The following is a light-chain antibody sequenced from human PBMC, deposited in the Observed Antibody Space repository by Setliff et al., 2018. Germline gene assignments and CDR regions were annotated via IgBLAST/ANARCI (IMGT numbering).Light chain of an antibody. CDR3: SSYTSSSTQV. V-gene: IGLV2-14*03. Sequence: QSALTQPASVSGSPGQSITISCTGTSSDVGGYNYVSWYQQHPDKAPKLMIFDVSNRPSGVSNRFSGSKSGNTASLTISGLQAEDEADYYCSSYTSSSTQVFGTGTKVHRP. J-gene: IGLJ1*01. CDR1: SSDVGGYNY. CDR2: DVS.